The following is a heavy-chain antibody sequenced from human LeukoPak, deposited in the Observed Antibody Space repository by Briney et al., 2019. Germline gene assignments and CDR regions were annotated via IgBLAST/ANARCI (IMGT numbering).Heavy chain of an antibody. J-gene: IGHJ4*02. CDR3: ARVRGLGGYSYGPEYYFDY. CDR2: IIPIFGTA. CDR1: GGTFSSYA. Sequence: SVKVSCKASGGTFSSYAISWVRQAPGQGLELMGGIIPIFGTANYAQKFQGRVTITTDESTSTAYMELSSLRSEDTAVYYCARVRGLGGYSYGPEYYFDYWGQGTLVTVSS. D-gene: IGHD5-18*01. V-gene: IGHV1-69*05.